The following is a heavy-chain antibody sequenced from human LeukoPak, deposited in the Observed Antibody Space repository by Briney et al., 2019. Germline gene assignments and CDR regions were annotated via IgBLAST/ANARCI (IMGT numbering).Heavy chain of an antibody. D-gene: IGHD3-22*01. J-gene: IGHJ5*02. CDR3: ARYGRITMIGYNWFDP. CDR2: INPSGGST. Sequence: GASVKVSCKASGYTFTSYYMHWVRQAPGQGLEWMGIINPSGGSTSYAQKFQGRVTMTRDTSTSTVYMELSSLRSEDTAVYYCARYGRITMIGYNWFDPWGQGTLVTVSS. V-gene: IGHV1-46*01. CDR1: GYTFTSYY.